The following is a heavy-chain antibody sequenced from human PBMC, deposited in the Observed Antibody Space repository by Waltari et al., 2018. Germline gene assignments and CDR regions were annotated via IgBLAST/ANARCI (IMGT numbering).Heavy chain of an antibody. CDR1: GGSISSSSYY. CDR2: IYYSGSP. J-gene: IGHJ4*02. CDR3: ARQGPYGDPLDY. D-gene: IGHD4-17*01. Sequence: QLQLQESGPGLVKPSETLSLTCTVSGGSISSSSYYWGWIRQPPGKGLEWIGSIYYSGSPYYHPSLKSRVTISVDTSQNQFALKLSSVTAADTAVYYCARQGPYGDPLDYWGQGTLVTVSS. V-gene: IGHV4-39*01.